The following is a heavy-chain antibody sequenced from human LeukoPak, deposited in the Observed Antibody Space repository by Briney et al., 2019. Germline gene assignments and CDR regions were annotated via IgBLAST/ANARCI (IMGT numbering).Heavy chain of an antibody. V-gene: IGHV3-30*01. CDR3: ARDSTYYYDSGSSGPHYFDN. J-gene: IGHJ4*02. Sequence: PGKSLRLSCAASGFTFSNYAMHWVRQAPGKVLEWVSLISSSGTYEYYADSVKGRFTISRDNSKNTLYLQLNSLRAEDTAVYYCARDSTYYYDSGSSGPHYFDNWGQGTLVTVSS. CDR2: ISSSGTYE. CDR1: GFTFSNYA. D-gene: IGHD3-10*01.